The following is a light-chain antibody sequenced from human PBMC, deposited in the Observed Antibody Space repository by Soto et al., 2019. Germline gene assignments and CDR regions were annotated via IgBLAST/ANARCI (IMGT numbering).Light chain of an antibody. J-gene: IGKJ4*01. V-gene: IGKV3-20*01. Sequence: PWKRATISCRPSQSVGSKYLAWYQQRPGQAPRLLIYDASSRATGIPDRFSGGGSGTDFTLTISSLEPEDFAVYYCQQLSSYPLTFGGGTKLDIK. CDR3: QQLSSYPLT. CDR1: QSVGSKY. CDR2: DAS.